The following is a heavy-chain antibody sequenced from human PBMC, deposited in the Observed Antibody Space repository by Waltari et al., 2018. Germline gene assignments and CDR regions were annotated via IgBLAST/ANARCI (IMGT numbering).Heavy chain of an antibody. CDR2: IWYDVSNK. CDR3: ARGGIAAAADFDY. D-gene: IGHD6-13*01. J-gene: IGHJ4*02. CDR1: GFTFSSYG. V-gene: IGHV3-33*01. Sequence: QVQLVESGGGVVQPGRSLRLSCAASGFTFSSYGMHWVRQAPGKGLEWVAVIWYDVSNKYYADSVKGRFTISRDSSKNTLFLQMNSLRGEDTAVYYCARGGIAAAADFDYWGQGTLVTVSS.